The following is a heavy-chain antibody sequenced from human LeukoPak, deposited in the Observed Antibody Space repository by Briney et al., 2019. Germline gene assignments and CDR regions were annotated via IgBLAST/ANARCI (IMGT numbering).Heavy chain of an antibody. Sequence: GGSLRLSCAASGFTFANTWMHWVRQAPGKGLVWVSLINNDGSTTNYADSVKGRFTISRDNAKHTVYLQMNSLRVEDTAVYYCAIGGTYGSGSWGQGTLVTVSS. CDR2: INNDGSTT. J-gene: IGHJ4*02. V-gene: IGHV3-74*01. D-gene: IGHD3-10*01. CDR1: GFTFANTW. CDR3: AIGGTYGSGS.